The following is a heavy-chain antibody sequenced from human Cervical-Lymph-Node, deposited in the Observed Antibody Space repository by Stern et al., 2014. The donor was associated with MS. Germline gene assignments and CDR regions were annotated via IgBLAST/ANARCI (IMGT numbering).Heavy chain of an antibody. CDR3: AKERRWLQQAENFDN. J-gene: IGHJ4*02. CDR1: GFRFSSYA. D-gene: IGHD5-24*01. V-gene: IGHV3-23*04. Sequence: VQLVQSGGGLVQPGGSLRLSCVASGFRFSSYAMSWVRQAPGKGLEWVATSGGSGDSTYYADSVKGRFTISRDIAKNTVFLQMNSLRAEDTALYYCAKERRWLQQAENFDNWGQGTLVTVSS. CDR2: SGGSGDST.